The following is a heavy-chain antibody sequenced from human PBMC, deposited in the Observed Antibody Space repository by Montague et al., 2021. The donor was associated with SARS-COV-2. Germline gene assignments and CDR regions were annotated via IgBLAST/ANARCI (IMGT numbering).Heavy chain of an antibody. J-gene: IGHJ3*01. CDR3: ARDLYWAFDA. CDR2: TKYTSTRYE. CDR1: GDSVSSHIAA. Sequence: CAISGDSVSSHIAAWNWIRQSPSRGLEWLGRTKYTSTRYETYAVSVQSRITITADTSKSQFSLHLNSVTPEDTAVYYCARDLYWAFDAWGLGTTVTVSA. D-gene: IGHD2-8*02. V-gene: IGHV6-1*01.